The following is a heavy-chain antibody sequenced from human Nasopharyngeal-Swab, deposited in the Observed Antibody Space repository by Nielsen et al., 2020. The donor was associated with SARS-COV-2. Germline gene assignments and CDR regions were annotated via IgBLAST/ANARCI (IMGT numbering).Heavy chain of an antibody. V-gene: IGHV4-39*07. D-gene: IGHD6-13*01. CDR1: GGSISSSSYY. CDR3: ASLPRIAAAGTGNDY. CDR2: IYYSGST. J-gene: IGHJ4*02. Sequence: SETLSLTCTVSGGSISSSSYYWGWIRQPPGKGLEWIGSIYYSGSTYYNPSLKSRVTISVDTSKNQFSLKLSSVTAADTAVYYGASLPRIAAAGTGNDYWGQGTLVTVSS.